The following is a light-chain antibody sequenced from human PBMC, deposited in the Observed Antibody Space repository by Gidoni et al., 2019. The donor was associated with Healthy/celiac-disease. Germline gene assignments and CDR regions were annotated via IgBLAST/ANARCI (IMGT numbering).Light chain of an antibody. CDR2: GAS. V-gene: IGKV3-20*01. Sequence: IVLTQSTGTLSLSPGVRATLSCRASQSVSSSYLAWYQQKPGQAPRLLIYGASSRATGIPDRFSGSGSGTDFTLTISRLEPEDFAVYYCQQYGSSTGTFXQXTKVEIK. CDR3: QQYGSSTGT. J-gene: IGKJ1*01. CDR1: QSVSSSY.